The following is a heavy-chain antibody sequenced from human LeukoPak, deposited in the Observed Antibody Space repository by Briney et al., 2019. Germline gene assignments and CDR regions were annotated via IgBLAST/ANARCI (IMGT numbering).Heavy chain of an antibody. J-gene: IGHJ4*02. Sequence: SETLSLTCTVSGGSISSSDYYWGWIRQPPGKGLEWIGSIYYSGSTYYNPSLKSRVTISVDTSKNQFSLKLNSVTAADTAVYYCARNRVVGAPNFDYWGQGILVTVFS. CDR1: GGSISSSDYY. CDR3: ARNRVVGAPNFDY. V-gene: IGHV4-39*07. D-gene: IGHD1-26*01. CDR2: IYYSGST.